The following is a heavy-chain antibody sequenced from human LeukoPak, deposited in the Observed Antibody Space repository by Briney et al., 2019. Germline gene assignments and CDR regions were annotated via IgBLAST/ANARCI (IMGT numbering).Heavy chain of an antibody. CDR2: IYYSGST. V-gene: IGHV4-61*01. D-gene: IGHD1-7*01. CDR3: ARVPGGGTAAN. J-gene: IGHJ3*01. CDR1: GGSVSSGSYS. Sequence: SETLSLTCTVSGGSVSSGSYSWSWIRQPPGKGLEWIGYIYYSGSTNYNPSLKSRVTISVDMSKNQFSLRLSSVTTADTAVYYCARVPGGGTAANWGQGTMVTVSS.